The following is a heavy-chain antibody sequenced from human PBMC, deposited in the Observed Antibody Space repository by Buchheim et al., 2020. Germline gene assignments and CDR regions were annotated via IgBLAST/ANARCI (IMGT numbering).Heavy chain of an antibody. Sequence: EVQLVESGGGLVQPGGSLRLSCAASGFTFSSYEMNWVRQATGKGLEWVSYISSSDSTRYYADYVKGRFTISRVNAKNSLYMQMNRLRAEDTAVYYCASRTTEDDYWGQGTL. CDR1: GFTFSSYE. J-gene: IGHJ4*02. CDR3: ASRTTEDDY. V-gene: IGHV3-48*03. D-gene: IGHD4-11*01. CDR2: ISSSDSTR.